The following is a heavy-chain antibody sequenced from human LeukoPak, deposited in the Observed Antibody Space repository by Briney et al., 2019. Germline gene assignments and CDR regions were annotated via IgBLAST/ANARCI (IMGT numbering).Heavy chain of an antibody. V-gene: IGHV1-3*01. CDR2: INAGHGNT. CDR1: GYTFTSYA. Sequence: ASVKVSCKASGYTFTSYAMHWVRQAPGQRLEWMGWINAGHGNTKYSQKFQGRVTITRDTSASTAYMELSSLRSEDTAVYYCATCGITGTTPLDYWGQGALVTVSS. CDR3: ATCGITGTTPLDY. J-gene: IGHJ4*02. D-gene: IGHD1/OR15-1a*01.